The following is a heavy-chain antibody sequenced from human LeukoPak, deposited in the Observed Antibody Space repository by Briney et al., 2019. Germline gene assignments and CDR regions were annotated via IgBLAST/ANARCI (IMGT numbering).Heavy chain of an antibody. CDR2: TSDDGRST. CDR3: AKRVPYTSSSVYFDY. Sequence: PGGSLRLSCAASGFTFSSYGMSWVRQAPGKGLEWVSSTSDDGRSTYYADSVKCRFTISKDNSKNTMYLQMNNLRAEDTAIYYCAKRVPYTSSSVYFDYWGQGTLVTVSS. J-gene: IGHJ4*02. CDR1: GFTFSSYG. V-gene: IGHV3-23*01. D-gene: IGHD6-6*01.